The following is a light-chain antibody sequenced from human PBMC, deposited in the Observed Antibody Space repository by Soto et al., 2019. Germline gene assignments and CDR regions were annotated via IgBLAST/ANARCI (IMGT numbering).Light chain of an antibody. V-gene: IGLV1-40*01. CDR2: GNS. CDR1: SSNIGAGYD. Sequence: QSVLTQPPSVSGAPGQRVTISCTGRSSNIGAGYDVHWYQQLPGTAPKLLIYGNSNRPSGVPDRFCGSKSGTSASLAITGLQAEDEADYYCQSYDSSLSAVVFGGGTKLTVL. CDR3: QSYDSSLSAVV. J-gene: IGLJ2*01.